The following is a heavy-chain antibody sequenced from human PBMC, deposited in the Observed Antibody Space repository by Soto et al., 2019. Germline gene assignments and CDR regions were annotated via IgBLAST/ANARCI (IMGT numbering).Heavy chain of an antibody. CDR1: GFTFSDYG. V-gene: IGHV3-33*01. D-gene: IGHD2-8*01. Sequence: PGGSLRLSCEASGFTFSDYGMRWVRQGPGKGLEWVATIWYGVTNKYYTDTVKGRFAISRDNSHSTPYLQMNSLRAEDTAVYYCAREGMQYSTKGFYGLDVWGQGTTVTVSS. J-gene: IGHJ6*02. CDR3: AREGMQYSTKGFYGLDV. CDR2: IWYGVTNK.